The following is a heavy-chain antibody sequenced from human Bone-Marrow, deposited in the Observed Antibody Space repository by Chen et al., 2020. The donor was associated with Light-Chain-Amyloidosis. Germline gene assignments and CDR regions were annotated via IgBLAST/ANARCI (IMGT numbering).Heavy chain of an antibody. CDR2: STTDAHKT. V-gene: IGHV3-64D*09. CDR1: GFTFSSHT. CDR3: VRGPRPGRRDPFDV. J-gene: IGHJ3*01. Sequence: EEQLVESGGGLVQPGGALRLSCSASGFTFSSHTMYWVLQAPGKGLEYISGSTTDAHKTTYAAALTVRFTISRDKSNTPLFLPMSGLGLDDTAAYYCVRGPRPGRRDPFDVWGQWTLVTVSS.